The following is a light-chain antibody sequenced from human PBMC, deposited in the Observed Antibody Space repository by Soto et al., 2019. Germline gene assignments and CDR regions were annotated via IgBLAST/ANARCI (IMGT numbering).Light chain of an antibody. J-gene: IGKJ2*01. CDR1: QSVSSTY. CDR3: QQYGTSPTTYT. CDR2: GAS. V-gene: IGKV3-20*01. Sequence: IVLTQSPGTLSLSPGERATPSCRTSQSVSSTYLAWYQQKPGQAPRLLIYGASTRATGIPDRFSGSRSGTDFTLTISRLEPEDFAVYYCQQYGTSPTTYTFGQGTKLEIK.